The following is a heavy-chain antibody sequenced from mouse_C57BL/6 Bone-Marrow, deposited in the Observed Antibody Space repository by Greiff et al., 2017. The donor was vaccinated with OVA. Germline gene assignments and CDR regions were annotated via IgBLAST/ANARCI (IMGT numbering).Heavy chain of an antibody. CDR1: GFNIKDDY. CDR2: LDPENGDT. D-gene: IGHD2-1*01. Sequence: EVMLQQSGAELVRPGASVKLSCTASGFNIKDDYMHWVKQRPEQGLEWIGWLDPENGDTEFASKFQGKAPITADTSSNTAYLQLSSLSSEDTAVYYCISYGNFASWGQGTTLTVSS. J-gene: IGHJ2*01. V-gene: IGHV14-4*01. CDR3: ISYGNFAS.